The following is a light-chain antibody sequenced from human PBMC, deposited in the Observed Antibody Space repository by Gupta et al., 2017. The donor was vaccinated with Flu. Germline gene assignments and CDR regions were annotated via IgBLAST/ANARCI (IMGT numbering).Light chain of an antibody. V-gene: IGLV3-21*02. Sequence: SYVLTQSPAVSVAPGQTARISCGGNNIGSKNVHWYQQKPGQAPVLGVSDDSDRPAGIPERFAGSNSGNTATLTISRVEAGDEADYYCQVWDSSSDYVFGTGTKVTVL. CDR3: QVWDSSSDYV. J-gene: IGLJ1*01. CDR2: DDS. CDR1: NIGSKN.